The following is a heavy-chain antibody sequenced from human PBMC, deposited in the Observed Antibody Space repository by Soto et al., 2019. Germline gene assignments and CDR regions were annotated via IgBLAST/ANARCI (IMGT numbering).Heavy chain of an antibody. J-gene: IGHJ4*02. V-gene: IGHV4-34*02. Sequence: QVQLQQWGAGLLKPSETLSLTCAVYGGSFSGYYWSWIRQSPGRGLEWIGEINDGGRTNQNPSLKGRVTTSVDTSKNQFSLKLKSVTAADAAVYYCARGISIQGDAPGNYYLDSWGQGTLVTVSS. D-gene: IGHD1-1*01. CDR3: ARGISIQGDAPGNYYLDS. CDR1: GGSFSGYY. CDR2: INDGGRT.